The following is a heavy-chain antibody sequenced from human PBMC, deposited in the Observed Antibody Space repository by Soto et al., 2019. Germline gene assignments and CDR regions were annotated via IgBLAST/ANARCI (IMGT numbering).Heavy chain of an antibody. CDR2: ITSSSTYI. V-gene: IGHV3-21*01. D-gene: IGHD3-3*02. J-gene: IGHJ4*02. CDR1: GFTFSDYS. CDR3: ARDHPSIAYYLDS. Sequence: EVQLVESGGGLVKPGGSLRLSCAASGFTFSDYSMTWVRQAPGKGLEWVSSITSSSTYIYYADSVEGRFTISRDNAKKSLYLQMNGLTAEDTAVYYCARDHPSIAYYLDSWGQGTLVTVSS.